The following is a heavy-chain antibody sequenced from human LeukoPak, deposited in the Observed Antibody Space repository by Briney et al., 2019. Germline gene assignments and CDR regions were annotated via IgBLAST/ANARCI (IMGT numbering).Heavy chain of an antibody. Sequence: SETLSLTCTVSGGSISSSSYYWGWIRQPPGEGLEWIGSIYYSGSTYYNPSLKSRVTISVDTSKNQFSLKLSSVTAADTAVYYCARDRPVDYDFWSGHYDYWGQGTLVTVSS. D-gene: IGHD3-3*01. CDR2: IYYSGST. CDR3: ARDRPVDYDFWSGHYDY. V-gene: IGHV4-39*07. CDR1: GGSISSSSYY. J-gene: IGHJ4*02.